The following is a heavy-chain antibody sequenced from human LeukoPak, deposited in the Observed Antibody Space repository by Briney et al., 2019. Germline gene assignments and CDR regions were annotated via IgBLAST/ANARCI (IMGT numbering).Heavy chain of an antibody. CDR1: GFTFKNNA. V-gene: IGHV3-23*01. CDR3: ARCTASCYANAFDV. J-gene: IGHJ3*01. CDR2: INGGGDDT. D-gene: IGHD2-2*01. Sequence: GGSLRLSSAASGFTFKNNAMTWVRHAPGKGLECVSAINGGGDDTEYADSVKGRFTISRANSKNTLYLQMNNLRPEDTAVYYCARCTASCYANAFDVWGQGTSVTVS.